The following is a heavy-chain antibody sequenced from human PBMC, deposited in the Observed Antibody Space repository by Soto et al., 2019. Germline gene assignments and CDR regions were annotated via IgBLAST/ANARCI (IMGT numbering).Heavy chain of an antibody. J-gene: IGHJ6*02. CDR1: GGSFSGYY. V-gene: IGHV4-34*01. CDR2: INHSGST. Sequence: SETLSLTCAVYGGSFSGYYWSWIRQPPGKGLEWIGEINHSGSTNYNPSLKSRVTISVDTSKNQFSLKLSSVTAADTAVYYCARGGDFWSGTYYYYGMDVWGQGTTVTVSS. D-gene: IGHD3-3*01. CDR3: ARGGDFWSGTYYYYGMDV.